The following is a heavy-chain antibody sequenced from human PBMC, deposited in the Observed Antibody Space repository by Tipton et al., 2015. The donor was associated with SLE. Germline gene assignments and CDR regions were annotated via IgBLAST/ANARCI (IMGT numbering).Heavy chain of an antibody. J-gene: IGHJ4*02. D-gene: IGHD5-24*01. CDR3: VRLELPATKADY. CDR2: IHHSGTT. Sequence: GLVKPSETLSLTCSIFDGSIDIYYWLWIRQAPGKGLEWIGFIHHSGTTYYNPSLKSRLTLSIDTSKNQFSLKLSSVTAADTAVYYCVRLELPATKADYWGPGTLVTVSS. V-gene: IGHV4-59*08. CDR1: DGSIDIYY.